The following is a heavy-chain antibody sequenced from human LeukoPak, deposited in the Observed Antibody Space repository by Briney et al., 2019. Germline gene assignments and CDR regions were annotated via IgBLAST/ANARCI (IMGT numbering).Heavy chain of an antibody. J-gene: IGHJ6*03. D-gene: IGHD3-9*01. V-gene: IGHV4-59*01. CDR3: ARYYDTFWPNLYYYMDV. Sequence: SETLSLTCTVSGGSISSYYWSWIRQPPGKGLEWIGYIYYSGSTNYNPSLKSRVTISVDTSKNQFSLKLSSVTAADTAVYYCARYYDTFWPNLYYYMDVWGKATTVTVS. CDR2: IYYSGST. CDR1: GGSISSYY.